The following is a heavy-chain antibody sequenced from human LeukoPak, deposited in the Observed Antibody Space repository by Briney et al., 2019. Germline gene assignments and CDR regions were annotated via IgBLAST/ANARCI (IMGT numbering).Heavy chain of an antibody. CDR2: VYYTGST. Sequence: SETLSLTCTVSGGSISSSGYYWGWIRQPPGKGLEWVGGVYYTGSTFYNPSLKSRVTTSVDTSKNHFSLNLSSVTAADTAVYYCARHRGRYYDSGSYYYFDYWGQGTLVTASS. CDR3: ARHRGRYYDSGSYYYFDY. D-gene: IGHD3-10*01. V-gene: IGHV4-39*02. CDR1: GGSISSSGYY. J-gene: IGHJ4*02.